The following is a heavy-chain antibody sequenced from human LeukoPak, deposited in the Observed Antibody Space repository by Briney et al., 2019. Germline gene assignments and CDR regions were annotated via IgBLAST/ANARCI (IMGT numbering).Heavy chain of an antibody. D-gene: IGHD3-3*01. CDR3: ARDTIFGVGPRY. CDR2: IYYSGST. J-gene: IGHJ4*02. CDR1: GGSISSGDYY. Sequence: PSQTLSLTCTVSGGSISSGDYYWRWIRQPPGKGLEWIGYIYYSGSTYYNPSLKSRVTISVDTSKNQFSLKLSSVTAADTAVYYCARDTIFGVGPRYWGQGTLVTVSS. V-gene: IGHV4-30-4*08.